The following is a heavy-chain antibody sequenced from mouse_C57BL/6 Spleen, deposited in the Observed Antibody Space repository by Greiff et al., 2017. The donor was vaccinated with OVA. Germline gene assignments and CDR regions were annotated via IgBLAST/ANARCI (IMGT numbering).Heavy chain of an antibody. J-gene: IGHJ4*01. CDR2: ISSGSSTI. V-gene: IGHV5-17*01. CDR3: ARGGRDYAMDY. Sequence: EVHLVESGGGLVKPGGSLKLSCAASGFTFSDYGMHWVRQAPEKGLEWVAYISSGSSTIYYADTVKGRFTISRDNAKNTLFLQMTSLRSEDTAMYYCARGGRDYAMDYWGQGTSGTVSS. CDR1: GFTFSDYG.